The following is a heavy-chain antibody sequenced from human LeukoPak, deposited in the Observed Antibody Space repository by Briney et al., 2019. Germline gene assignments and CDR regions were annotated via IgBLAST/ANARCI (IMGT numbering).Heavy chain of an antibody. J-gene: IGHJ4*02. Sequence: SETLSLTCAVYGGSFSGYYWSWIRQPPGKGLEWIGEINHSGSTNYNPSLKSRVTISVDTSKNQFSLKLSSVTAADTAVYYCARLSRIAARSFDYWGQGTLVTVSS. CDR1: GGSFSGYY. CDR2: INHSGST. V-gene: IGHV4-34*01. CDR3: ARLSRIAARSFDY. D-gene: IGHD6-6*01.